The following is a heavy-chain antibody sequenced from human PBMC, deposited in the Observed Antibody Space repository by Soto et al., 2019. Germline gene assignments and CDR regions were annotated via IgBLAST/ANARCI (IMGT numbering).Heavy chain of an antibody. V-gene: IGHV3-15*01. J-gene: IGHJ6*02. CDR3: APGIVEVIPPGMDV. D-gene: IGHD3-22*01. CDR2: IKSKTDGGTT. CDR1: GFTFSNAW. Sequence: PGGSLRLSCAASGFTFSNAWMSWVRQAPGKGLEWVGRIKSKTDGGTTDYAAPVKGRFTISRDDSKNTLYLQMNSLKTEDTAVYYCAPGIVEVIPPGMDVWGHGTTVTVS.